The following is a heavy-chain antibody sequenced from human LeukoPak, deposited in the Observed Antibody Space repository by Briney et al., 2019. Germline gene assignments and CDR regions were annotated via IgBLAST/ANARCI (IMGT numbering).Heavy chain of an antibody. CDR2: IYYSGST. Sequence: PSETLCLTCAASGVSFSGYYWSWIRQPPGKGLEWIGYIYYSGSTNYNPSLKSRGTISVDTSKNQFSLKLSSVTAADTAVYYCARGRGYSGYDRAFDYWGQGTLVTVSS. J-gene: IGHJ4*02. D-gene: IGHD5-12*01. CDR3: ARGRGYSGYDRAFDY. V-gene: IGHV4-59*01. CDR1: GVSFSGYY.